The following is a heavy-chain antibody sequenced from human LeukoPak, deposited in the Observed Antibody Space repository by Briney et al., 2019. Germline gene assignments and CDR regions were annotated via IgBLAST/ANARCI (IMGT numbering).Heavy chain of an antibody. D-gene: IGHD3-9*01. V-gene: IGHV3-11*04. CDR2: ISSSSSTI. CDR3: ARDSRRYFDWLYDAFDI. J-gene: IGHJ3*02. Sequence: GSLRLSCAASGFTFSDYYMSWIRQAPGKGLEWVSYISSSSSTIYYADSVKGRFTISRDNAKNSLYLQMNSLRDDDTAVYYCARDSRRYFDWLYDAFDIWGQGTMVTVSS. CDR1: GFTFSDYY.